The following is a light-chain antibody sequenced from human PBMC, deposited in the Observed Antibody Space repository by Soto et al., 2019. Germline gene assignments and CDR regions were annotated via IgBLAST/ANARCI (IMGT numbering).Light chain of an antibody. Sequence: DIQMTQSPSTLSASVGDRVTITCRASQSISSWLAWYQQKPGKAPKLLIYDASSLESGVPSRFSSSGSGTEFTLTISSLQPDDFATYYYQQYNSYWTFGQGTKVEIK. V-gene: IGKV1-5*01. CDR3: QQYNSYWT. CDR2: DAS. CDR1: QSISSW. J-gene: IGKJ1*01.